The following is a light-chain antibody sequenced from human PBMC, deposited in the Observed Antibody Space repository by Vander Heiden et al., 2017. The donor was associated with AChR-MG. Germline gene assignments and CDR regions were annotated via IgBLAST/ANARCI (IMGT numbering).Light chain of an antibody. Sequence: ELVLTQSPGTLSLPPGERATLSCRASQSVSSSYLAWYQQKPGQAPRLLIYGASSKATGIPDRFSGSGSGTDFTLTISRLEPEDSAVYYCQQYGRSSWTFGQGTKVEIQ. CDR3: QQYGRSSWT. CDR2: GAS. CDR1: QSVSSSY. J-gene: IGKJ1*01. V-gene: IGKV3-20*01.